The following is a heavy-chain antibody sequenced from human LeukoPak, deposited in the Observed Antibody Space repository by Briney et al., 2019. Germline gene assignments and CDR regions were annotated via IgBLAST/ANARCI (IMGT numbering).Heavy chain of an antibody. D-gene: IGHD3-3*01. CDR1: GYTLTELS. J-gene: IGHJ5*02. Sequence: ASVKVSCKVSGYTLTELSMHWVRQAPGKGLEWMGGFDPEDGETIYAQKFRGRVTMTEDTSTDTAYMELSSLRSEDTAVYYCATGALPNYYDFWSGPNWFDPWGQGTLVTVSS. CDR2: FDPEDGET. CDR3: ATGALPNYYDFWSGPNWFDP. V-gene: IGHV1-24*01.